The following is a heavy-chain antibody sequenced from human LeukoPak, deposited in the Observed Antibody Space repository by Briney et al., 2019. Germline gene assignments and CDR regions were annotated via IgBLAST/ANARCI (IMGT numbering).Heavy chain of an antibody. Sequence: PGRSLRLSCAASGFTFDDYAMHWVRQAPGKGLEWVSYISSSSSTIYYADSVKGRFTISRDNAKNSLYLQMNSLRAEDTALYYCAKAGIAVAGGRYFQHWGQGTLVTVSS. J-gene: IGHJ1*01. CDR2: ISSSSSTI. V-gene: IGHV3-9*01. D-gene: IGHD6-19*01. CDR1: GFTFDDYA. CDR3: AKAGIAVAGGRYFQH.